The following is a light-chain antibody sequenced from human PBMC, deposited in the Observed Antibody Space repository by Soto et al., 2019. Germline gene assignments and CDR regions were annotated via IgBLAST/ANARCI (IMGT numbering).Light chain of an antibody. CDR1: QSVSSSY. J-gene: IGKJ1*01. CDR2: GAS. Sequence: EIVLTQSPATLSLSPGERATLSCRASQSVSSSYLAWYQHKPGQAPTLLMSGASNRASGVPVRFSGSGSGTDFTLTITRLEPEDFALYYCQQYGGSPITFGLGTKVDI. CDR3: QQYGGSPIT. V-gene: IGKV3-20*01.